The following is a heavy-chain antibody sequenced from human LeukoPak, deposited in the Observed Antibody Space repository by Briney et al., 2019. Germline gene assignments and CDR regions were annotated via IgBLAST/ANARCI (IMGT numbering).Heavy chain of an antibody. D-gene: IGHD5-12*01. CDR3: ARAATAYYMDV. J-gene: IGHJ6*03. CDR1: GDSVNTKY. CDR2: LYYNANT. Sequence: SETLSLTCSVSGDSVNTKYWIWVRQPPGKGLEWIGYLYYNANTNYNPSLKSRVTISVDTSKNQFSLGLNSVTAADTAVYFCARAATAYYMDVWGKGTTVTVSS. V-gene: IGHV4-59*02.